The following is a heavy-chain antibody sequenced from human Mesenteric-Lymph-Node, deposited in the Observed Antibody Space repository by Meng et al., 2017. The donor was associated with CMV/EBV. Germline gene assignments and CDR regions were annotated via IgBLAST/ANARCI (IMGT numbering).Heavy chain of an antibody. J-gene: IGHJ4*02. Sequence: GSLRLSCSVSGYPISRGYYWGWIRQPPGKGLEWIGHISHTGGTHYNPSLKSRVTMSVDTSKNQFSLKLNSVTAADTAVYYCAGEGHGSYYNFWSGYYGRDYWGQGTLVTVSS. CDR3: AGEGHGSYYNFWSGYYGRDY. CDR2: ISHTGGT. D-gene: IGHD3-3*01. V-gene: IGHV4-38-2*02. CDR1: GYPISRGYY.